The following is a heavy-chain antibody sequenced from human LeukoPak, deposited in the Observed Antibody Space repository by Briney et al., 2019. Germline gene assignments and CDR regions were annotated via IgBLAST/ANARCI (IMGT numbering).Heavy chain of an antibody. J-gene: IGHJ4*02. Sequence: TSETLSLTCTVSGGSISSSSYYWGWIRQPPGKGLEWIGSIYYSGSTSYNPSLKSRVTISVDTSKNQFSLKLTPVTAADTAVYYCARDPYYYDSSGYFGIDYWGQGTLVTVSS. D-gene: IGHD3-22*01. V-gene: IGHV4-39*07. CDR1: GGSISSSSYY. CDR3: ARDPYYYDSSGYFGIDY. CDR2: IYYSGST.